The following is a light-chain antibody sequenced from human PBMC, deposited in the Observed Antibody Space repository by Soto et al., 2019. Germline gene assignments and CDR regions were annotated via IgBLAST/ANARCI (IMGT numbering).Light chain of an antibody. V-gene: IGKV3-20*01. J-gene: IGKJ4*01. CDR1: ETVKKNS. CDR2: GAS. CDR3: HQDSISPLT. Sequence: EIVLTQSPGSVSLSPGERATLSCRASETVKKNSLAWYQQKPGQAPRLLIYGASRRATGIPDSFSGSGSETYLILTICRLDPDNSAVYYCHQDSISPLTFRGGTKVEI.